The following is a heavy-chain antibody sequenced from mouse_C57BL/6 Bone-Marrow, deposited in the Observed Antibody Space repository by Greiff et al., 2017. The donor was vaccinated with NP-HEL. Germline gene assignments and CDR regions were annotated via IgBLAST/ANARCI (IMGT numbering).Heavy chain of an antibody. D-gene: IGHD2-14*01. Sequence: QVQLQQSGAELAKPGASVKLSCKASGYTFTSYWMHWVKQRPGQGLEWIGYINPSSGYTKYNQKFKDKATLTADKSSSTAYMQLSSLTYEDSAVYYCARVRRGVYWYFDVWGTGTTVTVSS. CDR1: GYTFTSYW. J-gene: IGHJ1*03. CDR2: INPSSGYT. CDR3: ARVRRGVYWYFDV. V-gene: IGHV1-7*01.